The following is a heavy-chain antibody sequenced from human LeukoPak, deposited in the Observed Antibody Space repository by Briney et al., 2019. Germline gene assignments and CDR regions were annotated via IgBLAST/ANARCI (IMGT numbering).Heavy chain of an antibody. D-gene: IGHD1-7*01. J-gene: IGHJ4*02. CDR2: ISSGTAYI. CDR3: AREISATTNS. CDR1: GFTFSSYI. V-gene: IGHV3-21*06. Sequence: GGSLRLSCAASGFTFSSYIMNWVRQAPGKGLEWVSSISSGTAYIYYADSVKGRFTISRDNAKSSLYLQMKTLRAEDTGVYYCAREISATTNSWGQGTLVTASS.